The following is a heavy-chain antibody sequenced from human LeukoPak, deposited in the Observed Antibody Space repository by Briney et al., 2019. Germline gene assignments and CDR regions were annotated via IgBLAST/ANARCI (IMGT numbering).Heavy chain of an antibody. CDR1: GFTFSDYY. V-gene: IGHV4-34*01. D-gene: IGHD3-16*01. J-gene: IGHJ6*03. CDR3: ARHSQRVWFMDV. CDR2: INHTGST. Sequence: GSLRLSCAASGFTFSDYYMSWIRQPPGKGLEWIGEINHTGSTSYNPSLKSRVTITIDTSKNQFSLKLSSVTAADTAVYYCARHSQRVWFMDVWGKGTTVTISS.